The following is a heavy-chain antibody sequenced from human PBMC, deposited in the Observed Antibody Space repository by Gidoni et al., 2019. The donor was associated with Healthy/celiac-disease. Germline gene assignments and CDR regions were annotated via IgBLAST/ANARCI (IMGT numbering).Heavy chain of an antibody. Sequence: SSYAISWVRQASGQGLEWMGGIIPIFGTANYAQKFQGRVTITADKSTSTAYMELSSLRSEDTAVYYCARSTILPNSIYDSWGQGTLVTVSS. J-gene: IGHJ5*02. D-gene: IGHD3-3*01. V-gene: IGHV1-69*06. CDR2: IIPIFGTA. CDR3: ARSTILPNSIYDS. CDR1: SSYA.